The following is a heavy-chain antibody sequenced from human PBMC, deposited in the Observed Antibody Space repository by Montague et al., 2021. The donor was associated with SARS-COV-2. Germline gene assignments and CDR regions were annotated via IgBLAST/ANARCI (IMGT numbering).Heavy chain of an antibody. V-gene: IGHV3-23*01. J-gene: IGHJ4*02. CDR1: GFTFSNYA. CDR2: ISNSGSKQ. Sequence: SLRLSCAASGFTFSNYAMRWVRQAPGKGLEWVSAISNSGSKQRYTDSVKGRFTISRDNSTNTLYLQMDSLRAEDTAVYYCAKDRVVPPDRNLDYWGQGTLVSVSS. D-gene: IGHD2-2*01. CDR3: AKDRVVPPDRNLDY.